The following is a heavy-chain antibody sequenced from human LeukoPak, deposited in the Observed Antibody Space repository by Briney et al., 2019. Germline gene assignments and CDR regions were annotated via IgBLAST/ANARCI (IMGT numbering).Heavy chain of an antibody. J-gene: IGHJ5*02. CDR2: IYYSGST. Sequence: SETLSLTCTVSGGSISSYYWSWIRQPPGKGLEWIGYIYYSGSTNYNPSLKSRVTISVDTSKNQFSLKLSSVTADDTAVYYCARRFPRIAAAGMNWFDPWGQGTLVTVSS. V-gene: IGHV4-59*01. CDR3: ARRFPRIAAAGMNWFDP. D-gene: IGHD6-13*01. CDR1: GGSISSYY.